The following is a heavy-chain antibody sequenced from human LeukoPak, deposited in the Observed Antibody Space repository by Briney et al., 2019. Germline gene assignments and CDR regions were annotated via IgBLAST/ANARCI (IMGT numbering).Heavy chain of an antibody. Sequence: GRSLRLSCAASGFTFSNAWMSWVRQAPGKGLEWVGRIKSKTDGGTTDYAAPVKGRFTISRDDSKNTLYLQMNSLKTEDTAVYYCTTEQAYFDRLIEYNWFDPWGQGTLVTVSS. J-gene: IGHJ5*02. CDR3: TTEQAYFDRLIEYNWFDP. V-gene: IGHV3-15*01. CDR2: IKSKTDGGTT. CDR1: GFTFSNAW. D-gene: IGHD3-9*01.